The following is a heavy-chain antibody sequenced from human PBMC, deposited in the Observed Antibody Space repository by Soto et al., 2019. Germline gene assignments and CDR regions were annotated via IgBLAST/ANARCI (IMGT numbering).Heavy chain of an antibody. V-gene: IGHV3-23*01. CDR1: AFTFRSYA. J-gene: IGHJ5*02. Sequence: GESLRLSCAASAFTFRSYAMSWVRPAPGKGLEWVSAISGSGGSTYYADSVKGRFTISRDNSKNTLYLQMNSLRAEDTAVYYCAKDGNPIPYLTGYYRLGWFDPWGQGTLVTVSS. D-gene: IGHD3-9*01. CDR3: AKDGNPIPYLTGYYRLGWFDP. CDR2: ISGSGGST.